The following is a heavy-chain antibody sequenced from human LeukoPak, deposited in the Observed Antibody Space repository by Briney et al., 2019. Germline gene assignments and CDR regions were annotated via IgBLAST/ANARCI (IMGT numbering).Heavy chain of an antibody. D-gene: IGHD1-26*01. Sequence: GGSLRLSCAASGFTFSSNAMSWVRQAPGKGLEWVSYISGSGGSTYYADSVKGRFTISRDNSKNTLYLQMNSLRAEDTAVYYCAKDQYSGSYYGDYWGQGTLVTVSS. V-gene: IGHV3-23*01. CDR2: ISGSGGST. J-gene: IGHJ4*02. CDR1: GFTFSSNA. CDR3: AKDQYSGSYYGDY.